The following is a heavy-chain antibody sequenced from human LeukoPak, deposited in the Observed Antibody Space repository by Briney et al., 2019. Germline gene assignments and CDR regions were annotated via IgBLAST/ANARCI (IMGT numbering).Heavy chain of an antibody. V-gene: IGHV3-49*03. Sequence: GRSLRLSCTASGFTFGDHALSWFRQAPGKGLEWVGFIRSKVYGGTTQYAASVKGRFTISRDDSKSIAYLQMNSLKTEDTAVYYCTRAVYGGYYYMDVWGKGTTVTVSS. D-gene: IGHD4-23*01. CDR2: IRSKVYGGTT. CDR1: GFTFGDHA. CDR3: TRAVYGGYYYMDV. J-gene: IGHJ6*03.